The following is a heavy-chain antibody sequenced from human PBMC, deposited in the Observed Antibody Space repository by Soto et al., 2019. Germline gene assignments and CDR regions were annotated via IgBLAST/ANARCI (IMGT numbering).Heavy chain of an antibody. D-gene: IGHD4-17*01. J-gene: IGHJ4*02. V-gene: IGHV4-31*03. CDR3: ATLVRAYGDLYFDY. CDR1: GGSISSGGYY. CDR2: IYYSGST. Sequence: QVQLQESGPGLVKPSQTLSLTCTVSGGSISSGGYYWSWIRQHPGKGLEWIGYIYYSGSTYYNPSLKSRVTIAVDTSKNQFSLKLSSVTAADTAVYYCATLVRAYGDLYFDYWGQGTLVTVSS.